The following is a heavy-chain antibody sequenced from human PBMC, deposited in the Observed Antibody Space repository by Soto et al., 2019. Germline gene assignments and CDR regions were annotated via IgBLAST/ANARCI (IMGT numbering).Heavy chain of an antibody. CDR2: ISSSGYSA. V-gene: IGHV3-23*01. CDR3: AKGSVVVAAKFDS. D-gene: IGHD2-21*02. J-gene: IGHJ4*02. CDR1: GFTYNNYA. Sequence: EVQLLESGGALVQPGVSLSLSCAASGFTYNNYAMGWVRQAPGKVLEWVSAISSSGYSAYYADSVKGRFTISRDNSRNTMFLQMNKLSAEDTAVYYCAKGSVVVAAKFDSWGPVTQVTVSS.